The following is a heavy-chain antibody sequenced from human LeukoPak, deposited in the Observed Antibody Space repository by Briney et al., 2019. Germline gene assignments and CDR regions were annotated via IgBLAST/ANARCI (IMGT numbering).Heavy chain of an antibody. CDR2: ISGSGRTI. J-gene: IGHJ4*02. D-gene: IGHD6-13*01. V-gene: IGHV3-48*03. CDR3: ARDRHSTSWLVEY. CDR1: GFTFSSYE. Sequence: GGSLRLSCAASGFTFSSYEMNWVRQAPGKGLEWVSYISGSGRTIDYADSVKGRFTISRDNSKNTLYLQMNSLRVEDTAVYYCARDRHSTSWLVEYWGQGTLVTVSS.